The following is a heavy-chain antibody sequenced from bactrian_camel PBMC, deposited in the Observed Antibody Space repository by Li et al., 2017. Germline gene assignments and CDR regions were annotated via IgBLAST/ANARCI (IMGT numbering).Heavy chain of an antibody. J-gene: IGHJ4*01. V-gene: IGHV3S29*01. CDR1: RNTLTPGC. D-gene: IGHD1*01. Sequence: QLVESGGGSVQTGGSLRLSCTTSRNTLTPGCMGWFRQAPGKGLEWVSTIGAPYGGTFYAPSVKGRFSISQDSAKNAVYLQMNSLKPEDTAMYYCAAGEMGFCSASWAVNDWGQGTQVTVS. CDR3: AAGEMGFCSASWAVND. CDR2: IGAPYGGT.